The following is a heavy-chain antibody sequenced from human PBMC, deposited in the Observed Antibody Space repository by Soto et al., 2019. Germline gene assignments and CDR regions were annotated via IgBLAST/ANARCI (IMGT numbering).Heavy chain of an antibody. CDR1: GFTFSSYG. CDR3: ARQHSSGYLGY. CDR2: IWYDGSNK. V-gene: IGHV3-33*01. J-gene: IGHJ4*02. D-gene: IGHD3-22*01. Sequence: QVQLVESGGGVVQPGRSLRLSCAASGFTFSSYGLHWVGQAPGKGLEWVAVIWYDGSNKYYADSVKGRFTISRDNSKNTLYLQMNSLRAEDTAVYYCARQHSSGYLGYWGQGTLVTVSS.